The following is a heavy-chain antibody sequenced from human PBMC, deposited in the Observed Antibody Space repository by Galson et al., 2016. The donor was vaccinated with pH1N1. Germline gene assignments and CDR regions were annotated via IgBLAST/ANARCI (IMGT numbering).Heavy chain of an antibody. V-gene: IGHV5-51*01. J-gene: IGHJ6*02. D-gene: IGHD1-1*01. CDR2: IYAGDSDA. Sequence: QSGAEVKKPGESLKISCKASGYSFTTHWIGWVRQMPGKGLEWMGIIYAGDSDARYSPSLKGQVSFSVDKSITTADPQWRSLKASDTAIYYCARQNEGALDVWGQGTTVTVSS. CDR3: ARQNEGALDV. CDR1: GYSFTTHW.